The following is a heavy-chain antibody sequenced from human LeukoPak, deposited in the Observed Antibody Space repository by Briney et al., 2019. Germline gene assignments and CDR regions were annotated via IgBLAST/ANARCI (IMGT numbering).Heavy chain of an antibody. CDR1: GFTFSSYW. CDR3: AKYYDSRGSPFGAFDI. CDR2: IKQDGSEK. D-gene: IGHD3-22*01. V-gene: IGHV3-7*03. J-gene: IGHJ3*02. Sequence: GGSLRLSCAASGFTFSSYWMSWVRQAPGKGLEWVANIKQDGSEKYYVDSVKGRFTISRDNAKNTLYLQMNSLRAEDTAVYYCAKYYDSRGSPFGAFDIWGQGTMVTVSS.